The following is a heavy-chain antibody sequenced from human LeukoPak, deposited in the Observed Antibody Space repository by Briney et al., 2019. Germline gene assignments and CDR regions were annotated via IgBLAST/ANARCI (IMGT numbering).Heavy chain of an antibody. CDR1: GSSLSTSGMC. CDR3: ARIHRYSSGWDFDY. V-gene: IGHV2-70*11. CDR2: IDWDDDK. D-gene: IGHD6-19*01. J-gene: IGHJ4*02. Sequence: ESGPALVKPTQTLTLTCTFSGSSLSTSGMCVSWIRQPPGKALEWLARIDWDDDKYYSTSLKTRLTISKDTSKNQVVLTMTNMDPVDTATYYCARIHRYSSGWDFDYWGQGTLVTVSS.